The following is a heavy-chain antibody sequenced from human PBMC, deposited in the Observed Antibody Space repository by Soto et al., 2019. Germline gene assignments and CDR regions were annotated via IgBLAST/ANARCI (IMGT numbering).Heavy chain of an antibody. Sequence: ASVKVSCKTSGYTFTSHDINWVRQAPGQGLEWVGWMNTNSDDTRSAQKFRGRLTLTRDKSMRAVYMKLSNLRPDDSAVYYCAREWSAAGHFYGMDVWGQGTTVTVS. CDR1: GYTFTSHD. J-gene: IGHJ6*02. V-gene: IGHV1-8*01. D-gene: IGHD6-13*01. CDR3: AREWSAAGHFYGMDV. CDR2: MNTNSDDT.